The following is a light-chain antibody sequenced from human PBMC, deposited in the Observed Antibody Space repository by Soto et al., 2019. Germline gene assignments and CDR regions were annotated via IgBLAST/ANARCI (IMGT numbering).Light chain of an antibody. CDR3: QQYGHSSLT. CDR1: QSVRSTY. Sequence: EIVLTQSPGTLSLSPGERATLSCRASQSVRSTYLAWYQQKPGQAPRLLIYGASSRATGIPDRFSGSGSGTDFTLSISRLEPELFAVYCCQQYGHSSLTFGGYTKVEIK. CDR2: GAS. V-gene: IGKV3-20*01. J-gene: IGKJ4*01.